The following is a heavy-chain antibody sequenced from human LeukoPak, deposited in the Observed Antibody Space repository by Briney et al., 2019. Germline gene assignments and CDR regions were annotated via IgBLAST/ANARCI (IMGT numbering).Heavy chain of an antibody. V-gene: IGHV1-2*02. CDR3: ARVASIVVPAALARFDP. CDR2: INPNSGGT. Sequence: ASVKVSCKASGYAFTGYSMHWVRQAPGQGLEWMGWINPNSGGTNYAQKFQGRVTMTRDTSISTAYMELSRLRSDDTAVYYCARVASIVVPAALARFDPWGQGTLVTVSS. CDR1: GYAFTGYS. J-gene: IGHJ5*02. D-gene: IGHD2-2*01.